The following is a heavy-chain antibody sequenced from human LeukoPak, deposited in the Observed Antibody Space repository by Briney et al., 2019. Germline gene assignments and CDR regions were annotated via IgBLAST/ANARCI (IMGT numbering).Heavy chain of an antibody. V-gene: IGHV3-11*04. CDR1: GFSVSSNY. Sequence: GGSLRLSCAASGFSVSSNYMSWIRQAPGKGLEWVSYISSSGSTIYYADSVKGRFTISRDNAKNSLYLQMNSLRAEDTAVYYCARERWRGDYAYYYYYMDVWGKGTTVTVSS. J-gene: IGHJ6*03. D-gene: IGHD4-17*01. CDR3: ARERWRGDYAYYYYYMDV. CDR2: ISSSGSTI.